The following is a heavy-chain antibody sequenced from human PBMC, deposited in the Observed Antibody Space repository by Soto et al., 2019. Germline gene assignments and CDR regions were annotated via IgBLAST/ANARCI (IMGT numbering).Heavy chain of an antibody. Sequence: EVQLLESGGGLVQPGGSLRLSCAASGFTFSSYAMSWVRQAPGKGLEWVSAISGSGGSTYYADSVKGRFTISRDNSKNTLHLQMNSLRAEDTAVYYCAKYFEWDFWSGYSRWGQGTLVTVSS. J-gene: IGHJ4*02. CDR1: GFTFSSYA. CDR2: ISGSGGST. V-gene: IGHV3-23*01. CDR3: AKYFEWDFWSGYSR. D-gene: IGHD3-3*01.